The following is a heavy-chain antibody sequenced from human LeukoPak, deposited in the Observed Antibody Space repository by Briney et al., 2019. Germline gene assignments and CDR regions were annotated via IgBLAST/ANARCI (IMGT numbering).Heavy chain of an antibody. Sequence: PGGSLRLSCAASGFTVSSNYMSWVRQAPGKGLEWVSVIYSGGSTYYADSVKGRFTISRDNSKNTLYLQMNSLRAEDTAVYYCARDHTIFGVTSNWFDPWGQGTLVTVSS. CDR2: IYSGGST. CDR3: ARDHTIFGVTSNWFDP. D-gene: IGHD3-3*01. CDR1: GFTVSSNY. V-gene: IGHV3-66*01. J-gene: IGHJ5*02.